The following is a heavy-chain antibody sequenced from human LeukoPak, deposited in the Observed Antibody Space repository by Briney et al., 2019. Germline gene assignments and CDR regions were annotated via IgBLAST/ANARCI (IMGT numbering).Heavy chain of an antibody. J-gene: IGHJ4*02. CDR1: GGSISSYY. V-gene: IGHV4-59*08. Sequence: SETLSLTCTVSGGSISSYYWSWIRQPPGKGLEWIGYIYYSGSTNYNPSLKSRVTISVDTSKNQFSLKLSSVTAADTAVYYCARQRSHGYGDPLTTPFGYWGQGTLVTVSS. CDR2: IYYSGST. CDR3: ARQRSHGYGDPLTTPFGY. D-gene: IGHD4-17*01.